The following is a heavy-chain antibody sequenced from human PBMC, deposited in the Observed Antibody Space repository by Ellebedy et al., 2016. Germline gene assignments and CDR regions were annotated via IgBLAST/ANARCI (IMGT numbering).Heavy chain of an antibody. Sequence: GESLKISXKASGYSFTSYWIGWVRQMPGKGLEWMGIIYPSDSDTRYSPSFQGQVTISADKSISTAYLQWNSLKASDTAMYYCARQSRFDYWGQGTLVTVSS. CDR3: ARQSRFDY. CDR2: IYPSDSDT. CDR1: GYSFTSYW. V-gene: IGHV5-51*01. J-gene: IGHJ4*02.